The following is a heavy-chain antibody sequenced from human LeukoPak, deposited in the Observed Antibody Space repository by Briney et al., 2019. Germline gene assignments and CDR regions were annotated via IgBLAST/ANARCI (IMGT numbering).Heavy chain of an antibody. CDR1: GYSISSGYY. D-gene: IGHD3-22*01. CDR3: ARESKDSYYDSSGYPLDY. CDR2: IYHSGST. J-gene: IGHJ4*02. V-gene: IGHV4-38-2*02. Sequence: SETLSLTCAVSGYSISSGYYWGWIRQPPGKGLEWIGSIYHSGSTYYNPSLKSRVTISVDTSKNQFSLKLSSVTAADTAVYYCARESKDSYYDSSGYPLDYWGQGTLVIVSS.